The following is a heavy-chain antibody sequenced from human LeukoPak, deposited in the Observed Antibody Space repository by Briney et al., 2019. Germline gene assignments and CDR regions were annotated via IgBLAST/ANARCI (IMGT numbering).Heavy chain of an antibody. V-gene: IGHV3-33*01. J-gene: IGHJ4*02. D-gene: IGHD2-2*01. CDR2: IWYDGSNK. Sequence: GGSLRLSCAASGFTFSSYGMHWVRQAPGKGLEWVAVIWYDGSNKYYADSVKGRFTISRDNSKNTLYLQMNSLRAEDTAVYYCARGRCISTSCYVDYWGQGTLVTVSS. CDR1: GFTFSSYG. CDR3: ARGRCISTSCYVDY.